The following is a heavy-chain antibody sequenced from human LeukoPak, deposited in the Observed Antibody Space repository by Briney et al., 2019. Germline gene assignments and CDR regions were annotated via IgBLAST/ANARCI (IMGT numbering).Heavy chain of an antibody. D-gene: IGHD3-10*01. CDR1: GSTLTKLS. CDR3: ATLMFRGVIGDDYYGMDV. Sequence: ASVKVSCKVSGSTLTKLSVHWVRQTPGKGLEWMGGFDPEDGETINGQKFQGRVTMTEDTSTDTAYMELSSLRSEDTAVYYCATLMFRGVIGDDYYGMDVWGKGTTVTVFS. CDR2: FDPEDGET. J-gene: IGHJ6*04. V-gene: IGHV1-24*01.